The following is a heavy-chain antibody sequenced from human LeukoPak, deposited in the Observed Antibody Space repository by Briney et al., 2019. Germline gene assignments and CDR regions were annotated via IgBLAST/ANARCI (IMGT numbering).Heavy chain of an antibody. J-gene: IGHJ5*02. V-gene: IGHV3-23*01. CDR3: ARSAAGYTNGWFTNWFDP. D-gene: IGHD6-19*01. CDR1: GFTFSSYA. CDR2: ISGSGGST. Sequence: PGGSLRLSCAASGFTFSSYAMSWVRQAPGKGLEWVSAISGSGGSTYYADSVKSRFTISRDNSKNTLYLQMNSLRAEDTAVYYCARSAAGYTNGWFTNWFDPWGQGTLVTVSS.